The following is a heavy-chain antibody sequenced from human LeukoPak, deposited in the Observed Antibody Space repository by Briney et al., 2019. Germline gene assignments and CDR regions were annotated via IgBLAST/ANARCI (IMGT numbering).Heavy chain of an antibody. V-gene: IGHV1-69*13. J-gene: IGHJ6*02. D-gene: IGHD1-26*01. CDR1: GGTFSSYA. CDR2: IIPIFGTA. Sequence: SVKVSCKASGGTFSSYAISWVRQAPGQGLEWMGGIIPIFGTANYAQKFQGRVTITADESTSTAYMELSSLRSEDTAVYYCARFRPPIGSGRIHYYGMDVWGQGTTVIVSS. CDR3: ARFRPPIGSGRIHYYGMDV.